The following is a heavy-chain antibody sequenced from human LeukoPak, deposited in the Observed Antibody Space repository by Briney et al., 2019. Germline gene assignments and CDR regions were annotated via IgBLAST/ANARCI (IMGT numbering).Heavy chain of an antibody. V-gene: IGHV4-61*02. CDR2: IYTSGST. CDR3: ARARVDYYDSSGYYYFDY. Sequence: SETLSLTCTVSGGSISSGSYYWSWIRQPAGKGLEWIGRIYTSGSTNYNPSLKSRVTISVDTSKNQFSLKPSSVTAADTAVYYCARARVDYYDSSGYYYFDYWGQGTLVTVSS. J-gene: IGHJ4*02. D-gene: IGHD3-22*01. CDR1: GGSISSGSYY.